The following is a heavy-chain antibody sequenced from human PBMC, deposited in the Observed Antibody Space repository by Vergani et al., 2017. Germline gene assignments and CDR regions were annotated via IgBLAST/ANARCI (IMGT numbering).Heavy chain of an antibody. CDR1: GFTFSSYG. CDR2: ISYDGSNK. CDR3: AKDGSIRFLEWLLAY. J-gene: IGHJ4*02. D-gene: IGHD3-3*01. V-gene: IGHV3-30*18. Sequence: QVQLVESGGGVVQPGRSLRLSCAASGFTFSSYGMHWVRQAPGKGLEWVAVISYDGSNKYHADPVKGRFTISRDNSKNTLYLQMNSLRAEDTAVYYCAKDGSIRFLEWLLAYWGQGTLVTVSS.